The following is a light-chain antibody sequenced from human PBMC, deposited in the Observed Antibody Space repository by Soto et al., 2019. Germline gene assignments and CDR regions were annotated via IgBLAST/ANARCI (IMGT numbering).Light chain of an antibody. Sequence: QSVLTQPPSVSGAPGQRVTISCTGSSSNIGAGYDVHWYQQLPGRAPKLLIYGNTNRPSGVPDRLSGSKPGTSASLAITGLQADDEADYYCLSFDSSLSVVFGGGTKLTVL. CDR3: LSFDSSLSVV. V-gene: IGLV1-40*01. CDR1: SSNIGAGYD. J-gene: IGLJ2*01. CDR2: GNT.